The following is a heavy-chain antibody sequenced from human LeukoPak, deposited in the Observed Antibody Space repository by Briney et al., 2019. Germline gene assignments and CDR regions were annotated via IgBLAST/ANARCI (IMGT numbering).Heavy chain of an antibody. CDR2: IRSKDNDGTT. V-gene: IGHV3-49*04. J-gene: IGHJ6*04. CDR3: TRDWWGGDYTSRGMDV. Sequence: PGGSLRLSCTGSGFTFGDYAISWVRQAPGKGLEWLGFIRSKDNDGTTDYAASVKGRFIISRDDSKSIAYLQMNDLKTEDTAVYYCTRDWWGGDYTSRGMDVWGKGTTVTISS. CDR1: GFTFGDYA. D-gene: IGHD4-17*01.